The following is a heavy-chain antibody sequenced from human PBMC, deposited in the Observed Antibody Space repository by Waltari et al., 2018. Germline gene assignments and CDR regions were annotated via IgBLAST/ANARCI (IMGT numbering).Heavy chain of an antibody. V-gene: IGHV3-21*03. CDR1: GFTFSSYS. D-gene: IGHD3-16*02. J-gene: IGHJ4*02. Sequence: EVQLVESGGGLVKPGGSLRLSCAASGFTFSSYSMNWVRQAPGKGLEWVSSISSSSSYIYYADSVKGRFTISRDNAKNSLYLQMNSLRAEDTAVYYCASPLNYDYVWGELSYFDTGAREPWSPSP. CDR3: ASPLNYDYVWGELSYFDT. CDR2: ISSSSSYI.